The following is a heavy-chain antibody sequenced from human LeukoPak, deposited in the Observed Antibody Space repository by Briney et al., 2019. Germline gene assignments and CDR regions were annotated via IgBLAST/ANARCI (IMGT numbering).Heavy chain of an antibody. V-gene: IGHV4-34*01. CDR2: INHSGST. Sequence: PSETLSLTCAVYGGSFSGYYWSWIRQPPGKGLEWIGEINHSGSTNYNPSLKSRVTISVDTSKNQFSLKLSSVTAADTAVYYCASNYGDHQDPSDYWGQGTLVTVSS. CDR3: ASNYGDHQDPSDY. CDR1: GGSFSGYY. J-gene: IGHJ4*02. D-gene: IGHD4-17*01.